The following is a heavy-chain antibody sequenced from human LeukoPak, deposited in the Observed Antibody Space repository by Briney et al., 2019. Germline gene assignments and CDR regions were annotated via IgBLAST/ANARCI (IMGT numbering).Heavy chain of an antibody. CDR2: INPNSGGT. V-gene: IGHV1-2*02. D-gene: IGHD3-9*01. CDR1: GYTFTGYY. CDR3: ARDDWYPYYYYGMDV. Sequence: GASVNVSCKASGYTFTGYYMHWVRQAPGQGREWMGWINPNSGGTNYAQKFQGRVTMTRDTSISTAYMELSRLRSDDTAVYYCARDDWYPYYYYGMDVWGQGTTVTVSS. J-gene: IGHJ6*02.